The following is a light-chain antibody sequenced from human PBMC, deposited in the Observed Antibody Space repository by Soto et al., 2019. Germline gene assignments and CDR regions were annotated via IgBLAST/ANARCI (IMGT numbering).Light chain of an antibody. CDR3: YSYAGSSTYV. J-gene: IGLJ1*01. V-gene: IGLV2-23*02. CDR2: EVS. Sequence: QSVLTQPASVSGSPGQSITISCTGTSSDVGSYNLVSWYQQIPGKAPKLMIYEVSKRPSGVSTRFSGSKSGKTASLTISGLQAEDEADYFCYSYAGSSTYVFGTGTKVTVL. CDR1: SSDVGSYNL.